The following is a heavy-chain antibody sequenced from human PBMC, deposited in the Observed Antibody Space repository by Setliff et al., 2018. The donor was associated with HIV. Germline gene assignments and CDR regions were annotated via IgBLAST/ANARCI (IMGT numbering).Heavy chain of an antibody. J-gene: IGHJ2*01. CDR2: INTNTGNP. Sequence: ASVKVSCKASGYTFTSYAMNWVRQAPGQGLEWMGWINTNTGNPTYAQGFTGRFVFSLDTSISTAYLQIDSLSAEDTAVYYCARYGSDWFFDLWGRGTLVTVSS. D-gene: IGHD4-17*01. CDR1: GYTFTSYA. V-gene: IGHV7-4-1*01. CDR3: ARYGSDWFFDL.